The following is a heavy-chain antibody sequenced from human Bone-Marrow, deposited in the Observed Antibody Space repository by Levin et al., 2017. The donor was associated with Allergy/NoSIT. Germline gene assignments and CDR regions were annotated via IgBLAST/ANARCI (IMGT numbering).Heavy chain of an antibody. CDR2: IKTDGSST. Sequence: GESLKISCVASGLTLSNYWMHWVRQVPGKGLEWVSRIKTDGSSTDYADSLMGRFTISRDNAKNNVFLHLPRLRVEDTSVYFCATGDRYGGVWGQGTLVTVS. J-gene: IGHJ4*02. CDR1: GLTLSNYW. V-gene: IGHV3-74*01. D-gene: IGHD4-23*01. CDR3: ATGDRYGGV.